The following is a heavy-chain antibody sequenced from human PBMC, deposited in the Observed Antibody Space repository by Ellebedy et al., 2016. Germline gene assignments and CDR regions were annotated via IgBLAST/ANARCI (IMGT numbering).Heavy chain of an antibody. V-gene: IGHV3-33*01. CDR1: GFTFSSYG. J-gene: IGHJ5*02. Sequence: GESLKISXAASGFTFSSYGMHWVRQAPGKGLEWVAVIWYDASNKYHADSVKGRFTISRDNSKNMLYLQMNSLRAEDTAVYYCARDRSNWFDPWGQGTLVTVSS. CDR2: IWYDASNK. CDR3: ARDRSNWFDP.